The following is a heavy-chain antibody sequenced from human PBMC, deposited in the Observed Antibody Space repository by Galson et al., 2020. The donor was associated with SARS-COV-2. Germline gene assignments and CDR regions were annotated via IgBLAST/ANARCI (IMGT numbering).Heavy chain of an antibody. J-gene: IGHJ6*02. D-gene: IGHD3-10*01. CDR3: ATQEDYYGSGSYYTYYYYGMDV. Sequence: GESLKIYCAASGFTFSSYSMNWVRQAPGKGLEWVSYISSSSSTIYYADSVKGRFTISRDNAKNSLYLQMNSLRAEDTAVYYCATQEDYYGSGSYYTYYYYGMDVWGQGTTVTVSS. CDR1: GFTFSSYS. CDR2: ISSSSSTI. V-gene: IGHV3-48*04.